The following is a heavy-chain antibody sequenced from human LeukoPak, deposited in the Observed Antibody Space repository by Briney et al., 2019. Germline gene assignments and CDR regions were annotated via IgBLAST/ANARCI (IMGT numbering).Heavy chain of an antibody. J-gene: IGHJ4*02. CDR1: GGSISSGDYY. CDR2: IYTSGST. D-gene: IGHD2-2*01. Sequence: SQTLSLTCTVSGGSISSGDYYWSWIRQPAGKGLEWIGRIYTSGSTNYDPSLKSRVTMSVDTSKNQFSLKLSSVTAADTAVYYCARGIVVVPAAIREGYYFDYWGQGTLVTVSS. CDR3: ARGIVVVPAAIREGYYFDY. V-gene: IGHV4-61*02.